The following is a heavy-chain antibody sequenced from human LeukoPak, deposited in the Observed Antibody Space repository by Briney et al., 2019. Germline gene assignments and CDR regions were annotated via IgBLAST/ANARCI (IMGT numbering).Heavy chain of an antibody. CDR3: ATDPDSSSWPHAFDI. CDR2: MNPHSGNT. J-gene: IGHJ3*02. V-gene: IGHV1-8*01. D-gene: IGHD6-13*01. CDR1: GYTFTSYD. Sequence: ASVKVSCKASGYTFTSYDINWVRQAPGQGLEWMGWMNPHSGNTGYAQKLQGRVTLTRNTSTDTAYMELSSLRSEDTAVYYCATDPDSSSWPHAFDIWGQGTMVTVSS.